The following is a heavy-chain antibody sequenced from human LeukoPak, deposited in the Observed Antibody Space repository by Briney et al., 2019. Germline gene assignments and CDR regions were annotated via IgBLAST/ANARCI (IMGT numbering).Heavy chain of an antibody. CDR2: INPSGGST. J-gene: IGHJ4*02. CDR3: ARIGDSGPIDY. V-gene: IGHV1-46*01. Sequence: ASVKVSCKASGYTFTSYYMHWVRQAPGQGLEWMGIINPSGGSTSYAQKFQGRVTMTRDMSTSTAYMELRSLRSDDTAVYYCARIGDSGPIDYWGQGTLVTVSS. D-gene: IGHD5-12*01. CDR1: GYTFTSYY.